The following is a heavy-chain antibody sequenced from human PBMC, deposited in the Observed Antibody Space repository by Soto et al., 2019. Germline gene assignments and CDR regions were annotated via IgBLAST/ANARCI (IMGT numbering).Heavy chain of an antibody. Sequence: QAQLVQSGAEVKKPGASVKVSCKSSGYTFLTYGITWVRQAPGQGLEWMGWISPYTGNTNYAQRFQGRVTMTTDTSTNTAYVELRSLRSDDTAVYYCARRPPFSYGDYVSYYFDYWGQGTLVTVSS. CDR3: ARRPPFSYGDYVSYYFDY. J-gene: IGHJ4*02. CDR1: GYTFLTYG. CDR2: ISPYTGNT. V-gene: IGHV1-18*01. D-gene: IGHD4-17*01.